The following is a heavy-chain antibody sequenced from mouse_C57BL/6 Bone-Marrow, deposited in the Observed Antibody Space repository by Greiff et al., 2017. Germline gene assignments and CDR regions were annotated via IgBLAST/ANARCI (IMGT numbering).Heavy chain of an antibody. V-gene: IGHV1-42*01. CDR1: GYSFTGYY. Sequence: VQLQQSGPELVKPGASVKISCKASGYSFTGYYMNWVKQSPEKSLEWIGEINPSTGDTTYNQKFKAKATLTVDKSSSTAYMQLKSLTSEDAAVYYCARWTGWYFDVWGTGTTVTVSS. CDR3: ARWTGWYFDV. J-gene: IGHJ1*03. CDR2: INPSTGDT.